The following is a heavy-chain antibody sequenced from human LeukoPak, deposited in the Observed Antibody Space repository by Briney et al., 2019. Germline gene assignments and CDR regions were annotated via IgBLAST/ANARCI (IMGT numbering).Heavy chain of an antibody. J-gene: IGHJ4*02. D-gene: IGHD3-22*01. CDR1: GFVFSRYG. V-gene: IGHV3-33*05. CDR3: ARDPGTYKYDSSGYPNF. Sequence: GGSLRLSCEASGFVFSRYGMHWVRQAPGKGLEWVAVMSHDGSIEFYGDSVKGRFAISRDNSKNTLFLQMNSLRAEDTAVYFCARDPGTYKYDSSGYPNFWGQGTLVVVSS. CDR2: MSHDGSIE.